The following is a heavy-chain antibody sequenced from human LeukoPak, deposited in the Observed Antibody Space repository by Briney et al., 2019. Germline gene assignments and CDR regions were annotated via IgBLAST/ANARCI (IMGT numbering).Heavy chain of an antibody. CDR3: ARDTVGVTDY. CDR2: IKSKTDGGTT. V-gene: IGHV3-15*01. CDR1: GFTFSNAW. Sequence: GGSLRLSCAASGFTFSNAWMSWVRQAPGKGLEWVGRIKSKTDGGTTDYAAPVKGRFTISRDDSKNTLYLQMNSLRAEDTALYYCARDTVGVTDYWGQGTLVTVSS. J-gene: IGHJ4*02. D-gene: IGHD1-26*01.